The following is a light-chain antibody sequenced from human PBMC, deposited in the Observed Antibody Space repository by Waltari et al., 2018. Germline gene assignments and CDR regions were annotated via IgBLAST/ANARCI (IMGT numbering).Light chain of an antibody. CDR1: SRDIGDYNF. V-gene: IGLV2-14*01. Sequence: QSALTQPASVSGSPGQSITISCTGTSRDIGDYNFFSWYQQFPGKAPKLMIYEVSNRPLGVSNRCSGSKSGNTASLTISGLQAEDEADYYCTSYTRSNTWVFGGGTKVTVL. CDR2: EVS. J-gene: IGLJ3*02. CDR3: TSYTRSNTWV.